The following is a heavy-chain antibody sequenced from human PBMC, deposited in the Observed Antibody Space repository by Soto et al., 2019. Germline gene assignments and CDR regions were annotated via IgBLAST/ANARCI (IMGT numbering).Heavy chain of an antibody. CDR1: GDSMATGGHY. CDR3: ARDKDLEPTVWGY. J-gene: IGHJ4*02. D-gene: IGHD7-27*01. Sequence: QVHLQESGPGLVRPSETLSLSCSVSGDSMATGGHYYNWIRHLPGKGLAWIGYIYYSGATHYSPSLRPRATISIDTSKNQFSLRLISVTAADTALYFCARDKDLEPTVWGYWGQGIQVTVSS. CDR2: IYYSGAT. V-gene: IGHV4-31*02.